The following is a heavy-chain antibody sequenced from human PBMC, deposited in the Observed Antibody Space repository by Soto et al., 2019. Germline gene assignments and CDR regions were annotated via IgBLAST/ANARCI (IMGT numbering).Heavy chain of an antibody. CDR2: ISYDGSNK. CDR3: AKDLAITGTTGGYYYYGMDV. D-gene: IGHD1-20*01. Sequence: GGSLRLSCAASGFTFSSYGMHWVRQAPGKGLEWVAVISYDGSNKYYADSVKGRFTISRDNSKNTLYLQMNSLRAEDTAVYYCAKDLAITGTTGGYYYYGMDVWGQGTTVTVSS. J-gene: IGHJ6*02. CDR1: GFTFSSYG. V-gene: IGHV3-30*18.